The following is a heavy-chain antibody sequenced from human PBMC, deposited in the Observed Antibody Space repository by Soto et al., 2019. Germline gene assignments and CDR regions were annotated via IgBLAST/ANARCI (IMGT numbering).Heavy chain of an antibody. CDR1: GYTFTSYA. D-gene: IGHD3-22*01. CDR2: INAGNGNT. Sequence: EASVKVSCKASGYTFTSYAMHWVRQAPGQRLEWMGWINAGNGNTKYSQKFQGRVTITRDTSASTAYMELSSLRSEDTAVYYCAAPPLYDSSGYYYGYWGQGTLVTVSS. V-gene: IGHV1-3*01. J-gene: IGHJ4*02. CDR3: AAPPLYDSSGYYYGY.